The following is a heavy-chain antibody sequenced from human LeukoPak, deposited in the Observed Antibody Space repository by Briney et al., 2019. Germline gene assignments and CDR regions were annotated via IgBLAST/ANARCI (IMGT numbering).Heavy chain of an antibody. J-gene: IGHJ4*02. D-gene: IGHD5-12*01. Sequence: GGSLRLSCAASGFTFSSYAMSWVRQAPGKGLEWVSTISGSGGGTYYADSVKGRFTISRDNSKNTLYLQMNSLRAEDTAVYYCARRVATDFHFDYWGQGTLVTVSS. CDR1: GFTFSSYA. V-gene: IGHV3-23*01. CDR3: ARRVATDFHFDY. CDR2: ISGSGGGT.